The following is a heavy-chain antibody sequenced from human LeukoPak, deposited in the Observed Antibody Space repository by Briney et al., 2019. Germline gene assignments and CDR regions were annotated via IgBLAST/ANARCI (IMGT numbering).Heavy chain of an antibody. V-gene: IGHV3-21*01. Sequence: GGSLRLSCAASGFTFSSYGISWVRQAPGKGPEWVSSISSSSDYIFYADSVKGRFTISRDNAKDSLYLQMNSLRAEDTAVYYCARSGPGSGWFGNRPYDAFEVWGHGTMVTVSS. J-gene: IGHJ3*01. CDR1: GFTFSSYG. D-gene: IGHD3-10*01. CDR2: ISSSSDYI. CDR3: ARSGPGSGWFGNRPYDAFEV.